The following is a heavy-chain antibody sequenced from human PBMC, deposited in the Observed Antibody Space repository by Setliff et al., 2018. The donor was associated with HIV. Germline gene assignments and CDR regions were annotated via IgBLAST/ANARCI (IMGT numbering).Heavy chain of an antibody. D-gene: IGHD3-22*01. J-gene: IGHJ6*02. Sequence: PSETLSLTCAVYGGSFSGYYWSWIRQPPGKGLEWIGEINHSGSTNYNPSLKSRVTISVDTSKNQFSLKLSSVTAADTAVYYCARGGGFWYYDSSGYGGRLYYYYGMDVWGQGTTVTVSS. V-gene: IGHV4-34*01. CDR2: INHSGST. CDR3: ARGGGFWYYDSSGYGGRLYYYYGMDV. CDR1: GGSFSGYY.